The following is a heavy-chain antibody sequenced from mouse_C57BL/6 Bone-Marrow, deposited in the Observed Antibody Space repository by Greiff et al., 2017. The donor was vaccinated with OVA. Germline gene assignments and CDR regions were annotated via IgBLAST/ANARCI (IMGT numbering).Heavy chain of an antibody. J-gene: IGHJ4*01. D-gene: IGHD1-1*01. Sequence: QVQLQQPGAELVRPGSSVKLSCKASGYTFTSYWMHWVQQRPIQGLEWIGNIDPSDSDTHYNQKFKDKATLTVDKSSSTAYMQLSSLTSEDSAVYYCARGGVVATRGVYYWGQGTSVTVSS. V-gene: IGHV1-52*01. CDR3: ARGGVVATRGVYY. CDR1: GYTFTSYW. CDR2: IDPSDSDT.